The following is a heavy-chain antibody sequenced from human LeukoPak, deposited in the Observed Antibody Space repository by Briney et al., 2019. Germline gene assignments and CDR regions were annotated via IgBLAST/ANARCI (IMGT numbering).Heavy chain of an antibody. Sequence: SETLSLTCTVSGRSISSYYWSWIRQPPGKGLEWIGYIYYSGITNYNPSLQSRVTISGDTSNNHLSLKLTSVTAADTAVYYCARHSVRGVENRPLDYWGQGTLVTVSS. J-gene: IGHJ4*02. V-gene: IGHV4-59*08. D-gene: IGHD3-10*02. CDR2: IYYSGIT. CDR1: GRSISSYY. CDR3: ARHSVRGVENRPLDY.